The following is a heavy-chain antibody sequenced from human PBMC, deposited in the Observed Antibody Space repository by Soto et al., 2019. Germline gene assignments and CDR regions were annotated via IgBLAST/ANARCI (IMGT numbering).Heavy chain of an antibody. CDR3: ARHPRYCSGGSCYTPDWFDP. Sequence: SETLSLTCTVSGGSISSSSYYWGWIRQPPGQGREWIGSIYYSGSTYYNPSLKSRVTISVDTSKNQFSLKLSSVTAADTAVYYCARHPRYCSGGSCYTPDWFDPWGQGTLVTVSS. CDR2: IYYSGST. CDR1: GGSISSSSYY. D-gene: IGHD2-15*01. V-gene: IGHV4-39*01. J-gene: IGHJ5*02.